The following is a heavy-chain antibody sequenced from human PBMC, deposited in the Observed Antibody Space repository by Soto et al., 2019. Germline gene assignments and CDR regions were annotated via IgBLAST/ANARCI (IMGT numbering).Heavy chain of an antibody. V-gene: IGHV1-2*02. CDR1: GYTFTGYY. J-gene: IGHJ6*02. Sequence: ASVKVSCKASGYTFTGYYMHWVRQAPGQGLEWMGWINPNSGGTNYAQKFQGRVTMTRDTSISTAYMELSRLRSDDTAVYYCARAGEKAYSSSWYYYYYGMDLWGQGTTVTVSS. D-gene: IGHD6-13*01. CDR2: INPNSGGT. CDR3: ARAGEKAYSSSWYYYYYGMDL.